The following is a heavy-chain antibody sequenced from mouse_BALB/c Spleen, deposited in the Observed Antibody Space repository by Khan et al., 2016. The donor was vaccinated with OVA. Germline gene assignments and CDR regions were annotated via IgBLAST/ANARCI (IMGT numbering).Heavy chain of an antibody. D-gene: IGHD1-1*01. Sequence: EVELVESGPGLVKPSQSLSLTCTVTGYSITSGYAWNWIRQFPGNKLEWMGYISYSGVPSYTPSLKSRISITRATSKNQFFLQLNSVTTEDKATYYCERGNYYGYYFDYWGQGTTLTGSS. V-gene: IGHV3-2*02. CDR1: GYSITSGYA. CDR3: ERGNYYGYYFDY. CDR2: ISYSGVP. J-gene: IGHJ2*01.